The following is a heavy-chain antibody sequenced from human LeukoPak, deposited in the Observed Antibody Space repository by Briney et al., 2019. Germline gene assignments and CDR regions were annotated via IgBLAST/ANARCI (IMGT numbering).Heavy chain of an antibody. CDR1: GGSISSGNYY. CDR3: ARATYEDFDS. J-gene: IGHJ4*02. Sequence: PSQTLSLTCTVSGGSISSGNYYWSWIRQPAGKGLEWVGRIYTSGSTNYNPSLKSRVTISVDTSKGQFSLKLSSVIAADTAVYYCARATYEDFDSWGQGTLVTVSS. D-gene: IGHD3-22*01. CDR2: IYTSGST. V-gene: IGHV4-61*02.